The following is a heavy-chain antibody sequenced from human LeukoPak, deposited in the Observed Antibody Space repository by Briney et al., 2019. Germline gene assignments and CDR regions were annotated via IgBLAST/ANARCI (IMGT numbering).Heavy chain of an antibody. D-gene: IGHD3-10*01. Sequence: SETLSLTCAVYGGSFSGYYWSWIRQPTGKGLEWIGEINHSGSTNYNLSLKSRVTISVDTSKNQFSLKLSSVTAADTAVYYCARGLSPRINMVRGVRPPFRGVFDYWGQGTLVTVSS. CDR1: GGSFSGYY. J-gene: IGHJ4*02. V-gene: IGHV4-34*01. CDR2: INHSGST. CDR3: ARGLSPRINMVRGVRPPFRGVFDY.